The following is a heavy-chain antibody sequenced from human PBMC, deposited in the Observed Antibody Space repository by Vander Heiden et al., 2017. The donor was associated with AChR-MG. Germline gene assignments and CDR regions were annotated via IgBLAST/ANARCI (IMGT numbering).Heavy chain of an antibody. CDR1: GYTFTGYS. CDR2: INPNSGGT. V-gene: IGHV1-2*06. J-gene: IGHJ4*02. Sequence: QVQLVQSGAEVKKPGASVKVSCKASGYTFTGYSMHWVRQAPGQGLEWMGRINPNSGGTNYAQKFQGRVTMTRDTSISTAYMELSRLRSDDTAVYYCAREGFGGLVRKPNIDYWGQGTLVTVSS. D-gene: IGHD3-3*01. CDR3: AREGFGGLVRKPNIDY.